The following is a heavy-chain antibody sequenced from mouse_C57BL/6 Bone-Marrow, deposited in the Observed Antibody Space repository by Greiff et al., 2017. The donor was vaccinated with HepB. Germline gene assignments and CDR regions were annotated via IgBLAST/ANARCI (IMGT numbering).Heavy chain of an antibody. Sequence: VKLQESGAELARPGASVKLSCKASGYTFTSYGISWVKQRTGQGLEWIGEIYPRSGNTYYNEKFKGKATLTADKSSSTAYMELRSLTSEDSAVYFCAIPLGGFAYWGQGTLVTVSA. D-gene: IGHD3-3*01. J-gene: IGHJ3*01. CDR3: AIPLGGFAY. CDR2: IYPRSGNT. CDR1: GYTFTSYG. V-gene: IGHV1-81*01.